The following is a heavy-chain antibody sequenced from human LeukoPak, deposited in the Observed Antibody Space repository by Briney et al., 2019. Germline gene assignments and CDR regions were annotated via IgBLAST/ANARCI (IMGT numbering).Heavy chain of an antibody. Sequence: GGSLRLSCAASGFTFSSYWMNWVRQAPGKGLEWVANIKQDGSEKYYVDSVKGRFTISRDNAKNSVYLQMNSLRAEDTAVYYCAREGPLEGWGYYYYGMDVWGQGTTVTVSS. CDR1: GFTFSSYW. J-gene: IGHJ6*02. D-gene: IGHD1-1*01. V-gene: IGHV3-7*03. CDR2: IKQDGSEK. CDR3: AREGPLEGWGYYYYGMDV.